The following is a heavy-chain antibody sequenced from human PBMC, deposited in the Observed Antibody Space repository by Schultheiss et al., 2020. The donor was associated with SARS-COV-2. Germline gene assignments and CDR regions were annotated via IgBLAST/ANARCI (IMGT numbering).Heavy chain of an antibody. CDR1: GFTFSSYS. Sequence: GGSLRLSCAASGFTFSSYSMNWVRQAPGKGLVWVSRINSDGSSTSYADSVKGRFTISRDNSKNTLYLQMNSLRAEDTAVYYCARKRGAHYYDSSGYLQDYYYGMDVWGQGTTVTVSS. CDR3: ARKRGAHYYDSSGYLQDYYYGMDV. D-gene: IGHD3-22*01. J-gene: IGHJ6*02. V-gene: IGHV3-74*01. CDR2: INSDGSST.